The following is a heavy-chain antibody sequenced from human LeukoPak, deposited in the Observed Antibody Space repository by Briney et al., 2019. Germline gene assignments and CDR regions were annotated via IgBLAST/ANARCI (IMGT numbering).Heavy chain of an antibody. Sequence: PSQTLSLTCTVSGGSISSGSYYWSWIRQPAGKGLEWIGRIYTSGSTNYNPSLKSRVTMSVDTSKNQFSLKLSSVTAADTAVYYCARELIIAVAGTDGDNWFDPWGQGTLVTVSS. V-gene: IGHV4-61*02. J-gene: IGHJ5*02. CDR3: ARELIIAVAGTDGDNWFDP. CDR1: GGSISSGSYY. D-gene: IGHD6-19*01. CDR2: IYTSGST.